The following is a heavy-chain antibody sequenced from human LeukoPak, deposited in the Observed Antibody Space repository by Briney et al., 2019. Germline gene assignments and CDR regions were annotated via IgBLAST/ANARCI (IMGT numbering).Heavy chain of an antibody. CDR2: IIPIFGTA. V-gene: IGHV1-69*05. Sequence: SVKVSCKASGGTFSSYAISWVRQAPGQGLEWMGRIIPIFGTANYAQKFQGRVTITTDKSTSTAYMELSSLRSEDTAVYYCARARDGYAWFDPWGQGTLVTVSS. CDR3: ARARDGYAWFDP. J-gene: IGHJ5*02. CDR1: GGTFSSYA. D-gene: IGHD5-24*01.